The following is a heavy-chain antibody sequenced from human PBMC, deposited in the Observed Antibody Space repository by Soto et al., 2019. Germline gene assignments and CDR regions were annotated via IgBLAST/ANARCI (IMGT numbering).Heavy chain of an antibody. CDR1: GSTFTTYG. J-gene: IGHJ4*02. CDR2: INPFDGSR. Sequence: ASVTGPCRASGSTFTTYGNSRVRPSPGQGLEWMGWINPFDGSRMFAQSFQGRVTMTRDTSTSTVYMEVSSLRSEDTAVYYCSRVDPGETSPFDHWGQGTLVTVSS. CDR3: SRVDPGETSPFDH. D-gene: IGHD3-10*01. V-gene: IGHV1-18*01.